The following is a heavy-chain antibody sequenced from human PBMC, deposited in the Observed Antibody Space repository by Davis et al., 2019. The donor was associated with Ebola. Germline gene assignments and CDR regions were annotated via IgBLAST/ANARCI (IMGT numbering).Heavy chain of an antibody. J-gene: IGHJ6*02. D-gene: IGHD3-3*01. CDR3: AAESFGGYDFYLYGMDV. Sequence: SVKVSCKASGFTFTSSAMQWVRQARGQRLEWIGWIVVGSGNTNYAQKFQERVTITRDMSTSTAYMELSSLRSEDTAVYYCAAESFGGYDFYLYGMDVWGQGTTVTVSS. V-gene: IGHV1-58*02. CDR1: GFTFTSSA. CDR2: IVVGSGNT.